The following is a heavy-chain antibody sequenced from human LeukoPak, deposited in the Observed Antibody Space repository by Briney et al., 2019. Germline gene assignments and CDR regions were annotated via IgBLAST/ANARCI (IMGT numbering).Heavy chain of an antibody. D-gene: IGHD6-13*01. J-gene: IGHJ5*02. Sequence: PGGSLRLSCAASGFTFSSYGMHWVRQAPGKGLEWVAFIRYDGSNKYYADSVKGRFTISRDDSKNTLYLQVNSLRAEDTAVYYCAREGIAAAGSSWFDPWGQGTLVTVSS. CDR3: AREGIAAAGSSWFDP. CDR2: IRYDGSNK. V-gene: IGHV3-30*02. CDR1: GFTFSSYG.